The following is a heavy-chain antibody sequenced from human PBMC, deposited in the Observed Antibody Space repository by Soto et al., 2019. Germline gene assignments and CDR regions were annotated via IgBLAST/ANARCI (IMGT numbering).Heavy chain of an antibody. J-gene: IGHJ4*02. CDR1: GFTFSSYA. CDR2: ISGSGGST. Sequence: PGGSLRLSCAASGFTFSSYAMSWVRQAPGKGLEWVSAISGSGGSTYYADSVKGRFTISRDNSKNTLYLQMNSLRAEDTAVYYCAKDRYGDYVRSVGYYFDYWGQGPLVTVSS. CDR3: AKDRYGDYVRSVGYYFDY. D-gene: IGHD4-17*01. V-gene: IGHV3-23*01.